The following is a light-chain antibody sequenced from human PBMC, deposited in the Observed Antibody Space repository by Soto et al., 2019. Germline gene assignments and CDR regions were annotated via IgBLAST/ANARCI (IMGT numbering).Light chain of an antibody. CDR3: CSYAGRYTYV. CDR2: DVS. Sequence: QSVLTQPRSVSGSPGQSVSISCTGTSSDVGGYNYVPWYQQHPGKAPKVMIYDVSKRPSGVPDRFSGSKSGNTASLTISGPQSEDEADYYCCSYAGRYTYVFGTGTKVTVL. CDR1: SSDVGGYNY. V-gene: IGLV2-11*01. J-gene: IGLJ1*01.